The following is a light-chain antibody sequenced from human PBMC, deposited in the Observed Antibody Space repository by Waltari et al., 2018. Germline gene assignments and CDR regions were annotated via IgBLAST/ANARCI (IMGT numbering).Light chain of an antibody. CDR1: QSVSSY. V-gene: IGKV3-11*01. Sequence: PGEGATLTFRASQSVSSYLAGYQQKPGQAPRLLIYDASNRATGIAARFSGSGSGTDFTLTISSLEPEDFAVYYCQQRSNWPLYTFGQGTKLEIK. CDR3: QQRSNWPLYT. CDR2: DAS. J-gene: IGKJ2*01.